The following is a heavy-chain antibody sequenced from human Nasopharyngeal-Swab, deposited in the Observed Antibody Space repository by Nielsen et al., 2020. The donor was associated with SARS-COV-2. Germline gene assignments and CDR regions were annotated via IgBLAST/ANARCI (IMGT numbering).Heavy chain of an antibody. CDR3: ARYGGIQILTGYFDY. J-gene: IGHJ4*02. D-gene: IGHD3-9*01. CDR1: GFTFSDYY. Sequence: GGSLRLACAASGFTFSDYYMSRIRQAPGKGPEWVSYISSSGSTISYADSVKGRFTISRDNAKNSLYLQMNSLRAEDTAVYYCARYGGIQILTGYFDYWGPGTLVTVSS. CDR2: ISSSGSTI. V-gene: IGHV3-11*04.